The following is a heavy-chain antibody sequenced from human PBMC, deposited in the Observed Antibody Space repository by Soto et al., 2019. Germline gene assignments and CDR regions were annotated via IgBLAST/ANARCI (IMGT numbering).Heavy chain of an antibody. J-gene: IGHJ4*02. D-gene: IGHD1-26*01. Sequence: EVQLVESGGGLVQPGGSLRLSCAASGFTFSSYWMTWVRQAPGKGLEWVANIKQDGSEKYYVDSVKGRFTISRDNAENSLSLQMNSLRAEDTAVYYCARTNVGQVDYWGQGTLVTVSS. CDR2: IKQDGSEK. V-gene: IGHV3-7*05. CDR1: GFTFSSYW. CDR3: ARTNVGQVDY.